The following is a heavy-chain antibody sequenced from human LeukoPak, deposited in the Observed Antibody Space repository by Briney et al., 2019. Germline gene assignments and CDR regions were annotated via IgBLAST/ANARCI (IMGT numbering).Heavy chain of an antibody. D-gene: IGHD2-2*02. CDR2: FDPEDGET. Sequence: GASVKVSCKVSGYTLTELSMHWVRQAPGKGLEWMGGFDPEDGETIYAQKFQGRVTMTEDTSTDTAYMELSSLRSEDTAVYYCATGSGRYCSSTSCYMGVEFDYWGQGTLVTVSS. V-gene: IGHV1-24*01. CDR3: ATGSGRYCSSTSCYMGVEFDY. J-gene: IGHJ4*02. CDR1: GYTLTELS.